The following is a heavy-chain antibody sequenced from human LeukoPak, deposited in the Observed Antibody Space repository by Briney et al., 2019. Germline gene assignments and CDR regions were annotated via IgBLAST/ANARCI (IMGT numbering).Heavy chain of an antibody. V-gene: IGHV3-23*01. CDR1: GFTFSTFA. CDR2: IIDSGGST. D-gene: IGHD3-22*01. Sequence: GGSLRLSCAASGFTFSTFAMSWVRQAPGKGLEWVSSIIDSGGSTDYADSVEGRFTVSRDNSRNTLYLQMNSLRAEDTAVYYCAKSFRPFGSSGYYWWDFWGQGTLVIVSS. J-gene: IGHJ4*02. CDR3: AKSFRPFGSSGYYWWDF.